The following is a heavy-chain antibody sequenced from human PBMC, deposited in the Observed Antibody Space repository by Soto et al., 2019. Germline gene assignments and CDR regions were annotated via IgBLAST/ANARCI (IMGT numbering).Heavy chain of an antibody. CDR3: AKDGLRYFDWLLQGDY. J-gene: IGHJ4*02. CDR1: GFTFSSYA. CDR2: ISGSGGST. D-gene: IGHD3-9*01. Sequence: GGSLRLSCAASGFTFSSYAMSWVRQAPGKGLEWVSAISGSGGSTYYADSVKGRFTISRDNSKNTLYLQMNSLRAEDTAIYYCAKDGLRYFDWLLQGDYWGQGTLVTVS. V-gene: IGHV3-23*01.